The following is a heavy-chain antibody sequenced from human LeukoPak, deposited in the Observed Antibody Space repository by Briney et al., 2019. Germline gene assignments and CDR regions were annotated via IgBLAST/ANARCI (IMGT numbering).Heavy chain of an antibody. CDR3: ARARDYYDSSGYDY. Sequence: SETLSLTCTVSGGSISSGDYYWSWIRQPPGKGLEWIGYIYYSGSTYYNPSLKSRVTISVDTSKNQFSLKLSSVTAADTAVYYCARARDYYDSSGYDYWGQGTLVTVSS. D-gene: IGHD3-22*01. V-gene: IGHV4-30-4*08. CDR2: IYYSGST. CDR1: GGSISSGDYY. J-gene: IGHJ4*02.